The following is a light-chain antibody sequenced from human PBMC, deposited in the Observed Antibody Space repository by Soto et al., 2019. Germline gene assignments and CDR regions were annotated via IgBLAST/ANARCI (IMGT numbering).Light chain of an antibody. CDR3: QSYDSSLSGSV. CDR2: GNS. Sequence: QSVLTQPLSVSGAPGQWVTISRTGSSSSIGAGYDVHWYQQPPGTAPKLLIYGNSNRPSGVPDRFSGSKSGTSASLAITGLLSEDKADYYCQSYDSSLSGSVFGGGTKVTVL. J-gene: IGLJ2*01. CDR1: SSSIGAGYD. V-gene: IGLV1-40*01.